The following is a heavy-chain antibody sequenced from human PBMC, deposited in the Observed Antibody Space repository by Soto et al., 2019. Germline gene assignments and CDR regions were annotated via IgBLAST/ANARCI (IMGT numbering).Heavy chain of an antibody. J-gene: IGHJ3*02. D-gene: IGHD2-2*01. Sequence: WGSLRLSCSASGFTFSSYAMHWVRQAPGKGLEYVSAISSNGGSTYYADSVKGRFTISRDNSKNTLYLQMSSLRAEDTAVYYCVKGPHVVVVPAAHDAFDIWGQGTMVTVSS. CDR3: VKGPHVVVVPAAHDAFDI. V-gene: IGHV3-64D*08. CDR2: ISSNGGST. CDR1: GFTFSSYA.